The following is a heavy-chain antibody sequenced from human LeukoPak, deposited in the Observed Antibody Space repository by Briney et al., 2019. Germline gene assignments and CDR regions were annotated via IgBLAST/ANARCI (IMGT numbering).Heavy chain of an antibody. V-gene: IGHV3-7*01. CDR2: IKQDGSEK. J-gene: IGHJ6*02. CDR3: ARDTRYCSSTSCYTNWYYYYGMDV. Sequence: ETLSLTCAVYGGSFSGYYWSWVRQAPGKGLEWVANIKQDGSEKYYVDSVKGRFTISRDNAKNSLYLQMNSLRAEDTAVYYCARDTRYCSSTSCYTNWYYYYGMDVWGQGTTVTVSS. CDR1: GGSFSGYY. D-gene: IGHD2-2*02.